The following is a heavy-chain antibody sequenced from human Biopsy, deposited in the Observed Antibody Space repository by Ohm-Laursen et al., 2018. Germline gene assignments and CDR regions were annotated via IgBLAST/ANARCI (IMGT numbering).Heavy chain of an antibody. CDR1: GGSSSNSG. CDR3: ARASIMDV. J-gene: IGHJ6*02. Sequence: GSSVKVSCKASGGSSSNSGITWVRQAPGQGLEWMGRSIPMLGIANYAQKFQDRLTITSDKFTRTAYIELSSVRSEDTAVYYWARASIMDVWGQGTTVTVSS. D-gene: IGHD2/OR15-2a*01. V-gene: IGHV1-69*04. CDR2: SIPMLGIA.